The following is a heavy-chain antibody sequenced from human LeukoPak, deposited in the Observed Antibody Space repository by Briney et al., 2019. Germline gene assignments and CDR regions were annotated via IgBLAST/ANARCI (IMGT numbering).Heavy chain of an antibody. J-gene: IGHJ4*02. CDR2: IYHSGTI. CDR3: ARGLGRQQLVSPFDY. Sequence: SETLSLTCTVSGYSISSGYYWGWSRQPPGKGLEWLASIYHSGTIYYNPSLKRGVTISGETSKNQFSLKLTSVTAADTAVYYCARGLGRQQLVSPFDYWGQGTLVTVSS. V-gene: IGHV4-38-2*02. D-gene: IGHD6-13*01. CDR1: GYSISSGYY.